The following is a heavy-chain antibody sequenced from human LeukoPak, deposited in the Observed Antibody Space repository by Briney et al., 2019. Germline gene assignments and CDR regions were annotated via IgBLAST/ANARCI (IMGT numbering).Heavy chain of an antibody. V-gene: IGHV3-11*04. J-gene: IGHJ4*02. CDR3: TRDRSRAEDD. CDR1: GFTFSDYS. D-gene: IGHD1-14*01. CDR2: ISSSDGTI. Sequence: GGSLRLSCAASGFTFSDYSMMWIRQAPGKGLEWVSYISSSDGTIYYADSVKGRFTISRDNANNLLYLQMNSLRGEDTAVYYCTRDRSRAEDDWGQGTLVTVSS.